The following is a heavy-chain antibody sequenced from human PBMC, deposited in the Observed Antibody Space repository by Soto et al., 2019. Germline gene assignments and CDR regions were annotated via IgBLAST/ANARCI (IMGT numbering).Heavy chain of an antibody. CDR3: ASSDYYDSSGYYYAFDY. Sequence: QVQLVQSGAEVKKPGSSVKVSCKASGGTFSSYAISWVRQAPGQGLEWMGGIIPIFGTANYAQKFQGRVTITADESTSKDYMELSSLRSEDTAVYYCASSDYYDSSGYYYAFDYWGQGTLVTVSS. CDR1: GGTFSSYA. D-gene: IGHD3-22*01. CDR2: IIPIFGTA. V-gene: IGHV1-69*01. J-gene: IGHJ4*02.